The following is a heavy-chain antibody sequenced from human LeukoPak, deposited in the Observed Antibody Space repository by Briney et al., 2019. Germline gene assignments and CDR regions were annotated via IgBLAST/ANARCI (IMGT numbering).Heavy chain of an antibody. CDR3: AKESGSAFNDPFDM. D-gene: IGHD6-19*01. J-gene: IGHJ3*02. CDR2: IGTSGRST. Sequence: PGGSLRLSCAASGFTFDSYVMTWVRQAPGKGLEWVSGIGTSGRSTYYADSVKGRFTISRDNSKNTLYLQMNSLRAKDTALYYCAKESGSAFNDPFDMWGQGTMVIVSS. CDR1: GFTFDSYV. V-gene: IGHV3-23*01.